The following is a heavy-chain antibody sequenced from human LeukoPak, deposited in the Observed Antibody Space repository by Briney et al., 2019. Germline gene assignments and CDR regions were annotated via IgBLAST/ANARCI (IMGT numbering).Heavy chain of an antibody. D-gene: IGHD1-7*01. V-gene: IGHV3-53*01. J-gene: IGHJ1*01. CDR1: GFTFSSYS. CDR3: ASYNWNLYFQH. CDR2: IYSGGST. Sequence: GGSLRLSCAASGFTFSSYSMNWVRQAPGKGLEWVSVIYSGGSTYYADSVKGRFTISRDNSKNTLYLQMNSLRAEDTAVYYCASYNWNLYFQHWGQGTLVTVSS.